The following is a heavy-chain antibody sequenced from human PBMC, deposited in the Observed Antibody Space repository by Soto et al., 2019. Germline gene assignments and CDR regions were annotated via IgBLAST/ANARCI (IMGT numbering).Heavy chain of an antibody. J-gene: IGHJ6*02. Sequence: SETLSLTCTVSGGSISSSSYYWVWIRQPPGKGLEWIGSIYYSGGTYYNPSLKSRVTISVDTSNNQFSLKLRSVTAADTAVYYCARSLGSASGRGYYYGMDVWGQGTTVTVSS. D-gene: IGHD3-3*01. CDR2: IYYSGGT. CDR3: ARSLGSASGRGYYYGMDV. CDR1: GGSISSSSYY. V-gene: IGHV4-39*01.